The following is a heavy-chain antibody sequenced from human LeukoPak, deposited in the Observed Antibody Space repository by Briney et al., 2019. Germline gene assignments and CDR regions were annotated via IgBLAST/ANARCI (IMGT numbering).Heavy chain of an antibody. CDR1: GDSISRSNYY. CDR2: MFYRGST. Sequence: PSETLSLTCTVSGDSISRSNYYWGWIRQPPGKGLEWIGSMFYRGSTFYNLSLKSRVTISVDTSKNQFSLKLNSVTAADTAVYYCARLFCSSSGGYCYSGDIWGQGTMVTVST. V-gene: IGHV4-39*01. J-gene: IGHJ3*02. CDR3: ARLFCSSSGGYCYSGDI. D-gene: IGHD2-15*01.